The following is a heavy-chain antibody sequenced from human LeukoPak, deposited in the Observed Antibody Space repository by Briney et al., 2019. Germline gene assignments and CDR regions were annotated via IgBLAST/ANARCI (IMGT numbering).Heavy chain of an antibody. CDR3: ARSPGDYGDYYYYGMDV. Sequence: GGSLRLSCAASGFTFSSYSMSWVRQAPGKGLDWVSGLSGSGDNTYYADSVKGRFTISRDNAKNSLYLQMNSLRAEDTAVYYCARSPGDYGDYYYYGMDVWGQGTTVTVSS. CDR1: GFTFSSYS. V-gene: IGHV3-23*01. J-gene: IGHJ6*02. CDR2: LSGSGDNT. D-gene: IGHD4-17*01.